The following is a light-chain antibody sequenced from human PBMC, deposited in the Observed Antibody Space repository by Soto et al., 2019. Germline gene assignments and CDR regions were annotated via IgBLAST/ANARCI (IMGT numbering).Light chain of an antibody. Sequence: DIQITQSTSTLSASIGDRVTINCRASQSISTWLAWYQHKPGQAPKLLIYNASSLESGVPSRFSGSGSGTEFTLTISSLQPDDVETYYCQHYNRYPEAFGQGTKVDIK. CDR1: QSISTW. CDR3: QHYNRYPEA. J-gene: IGKJ1*01. V-gene: IGKV1-5*03. CDR2: NAS.